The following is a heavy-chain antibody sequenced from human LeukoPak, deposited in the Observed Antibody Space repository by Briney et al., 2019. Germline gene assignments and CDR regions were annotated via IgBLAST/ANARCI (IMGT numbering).Heavy chain of an antibody. J-gene: IGHJ4*02. CDR2: IIPIFGTA. V-gene: IGHV1-69*05. D-gene: IGHD2-2*01. CDR1: GGTFSSYA. Sequence: SVKVSCKASGGTFSSYAISWVRQAPGQGLEWMGGIIPIFGTANYAQKFQGRVTITTDESTSTAYMELSSLRSEDTAVYYCARVEPGYCSSTSCSYFDYWGQGTLVTVSS. CDR3: ARVEPGYCSSTSCSYFDY.